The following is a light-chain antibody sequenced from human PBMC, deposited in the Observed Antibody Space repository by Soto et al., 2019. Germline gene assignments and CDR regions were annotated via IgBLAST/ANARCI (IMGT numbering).Light chain of an antibody. V-gene: IGLV2-14*01. CDR3: TSYTSSTPFYV. CDR2: DVT. CDR1: SRDVGAYNY. J-gene: IGLJ1*01. Sequence: QSVLTQPASVSGSPGQSITISCTGTSRDVGAYNYVSWYQQHPGKAPKLMVYDVTNRPSGVSDRFSGSKSGDTASLTISGLQAEDEADYYCTSYTSSTPFYVFGTGTKVTVL.